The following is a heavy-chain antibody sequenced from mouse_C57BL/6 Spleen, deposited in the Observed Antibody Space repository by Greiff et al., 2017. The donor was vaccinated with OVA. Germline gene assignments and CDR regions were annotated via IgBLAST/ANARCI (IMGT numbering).Heavy chain of an antibody. CDR2: IDPENGDT. Sequence: VQLKESGAELVRPGASVKLSCTASGFNIKDDYMHWVKQRPEQGLEWIGWIDPENGDTEYASKFQGKATITADTSSNTAYLQLSSLTSEDTAVYYCTTVYDYDPFAYWGQGTLVTVSA. CDR1: GFNIKDDY. D-gene: IGHD2-4*01. J-gene: IGHJ3*01. CDR3: TTVYDYDPFAY. V-gene: IGHV14-4*01.